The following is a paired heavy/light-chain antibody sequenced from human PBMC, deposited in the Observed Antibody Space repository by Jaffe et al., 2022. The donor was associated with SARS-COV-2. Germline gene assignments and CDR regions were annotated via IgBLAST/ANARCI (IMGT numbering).Heavy chain of an antibody. CDR1: GFTFSDYA. D-gene: IGHD6-13*01. J-gene: IGHJ6*02. CDR3: AKDQWGQQLAPLTDIYYYYYGMDV. CDR2: ISGSAGNT. V-gene: IGHV3-23*01. Sequence: EVQLLESGGRLVQRGGSLRLSCAASGFTFSDYAMSWVRQAPGRGLEWVSSISGSAGNTHYADSVKGRFTISRDISKNTLYLEMNSLRADDTAVYYCAKDQWGQQLAPLTDIYYYYYGMDVWGQGTTVTVSS.
Light chain of an antibody. J-gene: IGLJ3*02. V-gene: IGLV3-10*01. CDR3: YSRDTGGDHRV. CDR2: EDS. Sequence: SYELTQPPSVSVSPGQTARITCSGDALPDKYVYWYRQKSGQAPVLVIFEDSKRPAGTPERYSGSNSGTMATLTISGAQVEDEADYYCYSRDTGGDHRVFGGGTKLTVL. CDR1: ALPDKY.